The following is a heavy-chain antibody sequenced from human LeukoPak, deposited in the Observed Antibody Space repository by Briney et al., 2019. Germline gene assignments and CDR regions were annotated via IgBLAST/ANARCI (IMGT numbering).Heavy chain of an antibody. D-gene: IGHD3-9*01. J-gene: IGHJ4*02. CDR3: AREGYDILTGHNPDGY. CDR2: IIPIFGTA. CDR1: GGTFSSYA. V-gene: IGHV1-69*05. Sequence: SVKVSCKASGGTFSSYAISWVRQAPGQGLEWMGGIIPIFGTANYAQKFQGRVTTTTDESTSTAYMEVSSLRSEDTAVYYCAREGYDILTGHNPDGYWGQGTLVTVSS.